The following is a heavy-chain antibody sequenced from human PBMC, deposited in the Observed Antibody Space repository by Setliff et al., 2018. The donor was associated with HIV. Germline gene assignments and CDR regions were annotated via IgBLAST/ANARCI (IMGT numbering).Heavy chain of an antibody. V-gene: IGHV4-39*07. D-gene: IGHD3-10*01. CDR1: GGSISSSSYY. CDR2: IYYSGST. CDR3: ARVGDYGSGGWFDP. Sequence: SETLSLTCTVSGGSISSSSYYWGWIRQPPGKGLEWIGSIYYSGSTYYNLSLKSRVTISVDTSKNQFSLKLSSVTAADTAVYYCARVGDYGSGGWFDPWGQGTLVTVPS. J-gene: IGHJ5*02.